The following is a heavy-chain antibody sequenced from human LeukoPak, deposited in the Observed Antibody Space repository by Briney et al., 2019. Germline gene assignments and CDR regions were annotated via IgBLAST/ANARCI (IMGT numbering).Heavy chain of an antibody. CDR3: ARGRADFWSGYNFDY. CDR2: IYYSGST. V-gene: IGHV4-61*08. CDR1: GGSISNGDHY. J-gene: IGHJ4*02. Sequence: SETLSLTCTVSGGSISNGDHYWSWLRQHPGTGLEWIGYIYYSGSTNYNPSLKSRVTISVDTSKNQFSLKLSSVTAADTAVYYCARGRADFWSGYNFDYWGQGTLVTVSS. D-gene: IGHD3-3*01.